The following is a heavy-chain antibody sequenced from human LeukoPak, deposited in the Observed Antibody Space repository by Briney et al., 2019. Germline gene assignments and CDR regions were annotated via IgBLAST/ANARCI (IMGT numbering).Heavy chain of an antibody. CDR2: IYPDDSDT. Sequence: GESLKISCKGSGNSFTNYWIGWVRQMPGKGLEWMGIIYPDDSDTRYSPSFQGQVAISADKSISTAYLQLSSLKASDTAMYYCARPAGGSYLDAFDIWGQGTMVTVSS. CDR3: ARPAGGSYLDAFDI. J-gene: IGHJ3*02. D-gene: IGHD1-26*01. CDR1: GNSFTNYW. V-gene: IGHV5-51*01.